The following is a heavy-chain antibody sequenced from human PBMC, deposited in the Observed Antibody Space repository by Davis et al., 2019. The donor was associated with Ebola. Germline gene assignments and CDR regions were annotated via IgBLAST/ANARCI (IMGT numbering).Heavy chain of an antibody. CDR2: INPNSGGT. D-gene: IGHD6-13*01. CDR3: AREGGYSSSWYGGAFDI. Sequence: AASVKVSCKASGYTFTGYYMHWVRQAPGQGLEWMGRINPNSGGTNYAQKVQGRVTMTRDTSISTAYMEVGILRSDDTAVYYCAREGGYSSSWYGGAFDIWGQGTMVTVSS. V-gene: IGHV1-2*06. CDR1: GYTFTGYY. J-gene: IGHJ3*02.